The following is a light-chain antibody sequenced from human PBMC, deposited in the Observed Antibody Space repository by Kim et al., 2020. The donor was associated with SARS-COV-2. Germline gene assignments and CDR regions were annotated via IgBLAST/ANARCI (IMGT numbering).Light chain of an antibody. J-gene: IGLJ3*02. V-gene: IGLV1-40*01. CDR2: SND. Sequence: QSVLTQPPSVSGAPGQRVTISCYGTGSNIGSGNVVHWYHQLPGAAPKVVIYSNDNRPSGVPDRFSGSQSGPSASLAITGLQPDDEGYYYCQSYDSKLRGAVFGGGTRLTVL. CDR1: GSNIGSGNV. CDR3: QSYDSKLRGAV.